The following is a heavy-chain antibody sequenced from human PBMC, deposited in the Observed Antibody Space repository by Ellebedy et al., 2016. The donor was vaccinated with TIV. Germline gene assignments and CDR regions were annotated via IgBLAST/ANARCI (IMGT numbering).Heavy chain of an antibody. CDR2: VSWDGYST. V-gene: IGHV3-43*01. CDR3: AREMLVGATISYFDY. D-gene: IGHD1-26*01. J-gene: IGHJ4*02. Sequence: GESLKISCAASGFTFDDYTMHWVRQAPGKGLEWVSLVSWDGYSTFYADSVKGRFTISRDNAKNSLYLQMNSLRDEDTAVYYCAREMLVGATISYFDYWGQGTLVTVSS. CDR1: GFTFDDYT.